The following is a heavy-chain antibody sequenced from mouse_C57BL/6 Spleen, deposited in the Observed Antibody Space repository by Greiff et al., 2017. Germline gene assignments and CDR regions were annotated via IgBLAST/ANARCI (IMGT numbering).Heavy chain of an antibody. D-gene: IGHD2-3*01. CDR2: IDPNSGGT. V-gene: IGHV1-72*01. J-gene: IGHJ4*01. CDR3: ARWVDGYYAPYAMDY. CDR1: GYTFTSYW. Sequence: QVQLLQPGAELVKPGASVKLSCKASGYTFTSYWMHWVKQRPGRGLEWIGRIDPNSGGTKYTETFKSKATLPVDTPSSTAYMQISSLKSEDSAVYYCARWVDGYYAPYAMDYWGQGTSVTVSS.